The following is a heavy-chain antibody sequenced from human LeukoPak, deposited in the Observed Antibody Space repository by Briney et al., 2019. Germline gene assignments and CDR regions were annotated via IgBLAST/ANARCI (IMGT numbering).Heavy chain of an antibody. D-gene: IGHD3-16*02. CDR1: GFTFSNFA. J-gene: IGHJ4*02. Sequence: PGGSLRLSCEASGFTFSNFAMRWVRQAPGKGLEWISGISGSGGTTYYADSVKGRFTISRDNAKNSLYLQMNSLRAEDTAVYYCARDEASFYWGQGTLVTVSS. CDR2: ISGSGGTT. V-gene: IGHV3-23*01. CDR3: ARDEASFY.